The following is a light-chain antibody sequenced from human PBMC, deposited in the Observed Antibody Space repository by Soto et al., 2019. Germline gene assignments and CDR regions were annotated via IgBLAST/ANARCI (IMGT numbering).Light chain of an antibody. Sequence: DIQMTQSPSSLSASVGDRVTITCQASQDISNYLNWYQQKPGKAPKLLIYDASNLDTGVPTRFSGIGSGTDFTFTISSLQPEHIATYYCQQYDNHATVGHGTGLEIK. J-gene: IGKJ5*01. CDR1: QDISNY. CDR3: QQYDNHAT. V-gene: IGKV1-33*01. CDR2: DAS.